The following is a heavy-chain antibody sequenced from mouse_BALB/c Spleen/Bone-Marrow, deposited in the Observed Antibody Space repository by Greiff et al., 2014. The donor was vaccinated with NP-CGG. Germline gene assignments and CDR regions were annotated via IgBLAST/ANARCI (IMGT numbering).Heavy chain of an antibody. V-gene: IGHV4-1*02. CDR1: GFDFNRYW. CDR2: INPDSSTI. CDR3: TRNGYYGWSAY. Sequence: EVQLQESGGGLVQPGGSLKLSCAASGFDFNRYWMTWVRQAPGKGLEWIGEINPDSSTISYTPSLKDKFIISRDNAKNTLYLQMSKVRSEDTGLYYCTRNGYYGWSAYWGQGTLVTVSA. J-gene: IGHJ3*01. D-gene: IGHD2-3*01.